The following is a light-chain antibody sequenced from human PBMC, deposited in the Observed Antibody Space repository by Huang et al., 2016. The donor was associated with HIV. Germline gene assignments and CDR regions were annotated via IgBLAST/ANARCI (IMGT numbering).Light chain of an antibody. Sequence: DVVMTQSPLSLPVTLGQPASISCSSSQSLAHSDGNIYLNWFQKRPGQSPRRLIYKVSNRDSGVPDRFSGSGSATYFTLKISRVEAEDVGVYYCMQGTYWPFTFGGGTEVEIK. CDR1: QSLAHSDGNIY. V-gene: IGKV2-30*02. CDR3: MQGTYWPFT. CDR2: KVS. J-gene: IGKJ4*01.